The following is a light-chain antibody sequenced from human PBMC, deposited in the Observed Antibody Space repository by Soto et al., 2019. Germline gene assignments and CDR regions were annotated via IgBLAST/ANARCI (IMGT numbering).Light chain of an antibody. CDR3: QQYGGSTIT. V-gene: IGKV3-20*01. CDR1: QSVSRSY. CDR2: DTS. J-gene: IGKJ5*01. Sequence: IVLTQSPCTLSLSPGERATLSCRASQSVSRSYLDWYQQKPGQAPRLLIYDTSGRATGTPERLSGSGYGTDLTITISRMENEDFEVYLCQQYGGSTITFGQGTRLEIK.